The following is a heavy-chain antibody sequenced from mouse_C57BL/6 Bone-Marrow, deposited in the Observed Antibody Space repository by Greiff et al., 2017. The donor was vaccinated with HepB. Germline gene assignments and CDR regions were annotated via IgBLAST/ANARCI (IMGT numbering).Heavy chain of an antibody. V-gene: IGHV3-6*01. CDR2: LSYDGSN. D-gene: IGHD2-3*01. CDR1: GYSITSGYY. Sequence: EVQLVESGPGLVKPSQSLSLTCSVTGYSITSGYYWNWIRQFPGNKLEWMGYLSYDGSNNYNPSLKNRISITRDTSKNQFFLKLNSVTTEDTATYYCAKWLLHYYAMDYWGQGTSVTVSS. CDR3: AKWLLHYYAMDY. J-gene: IGHJ4*01.